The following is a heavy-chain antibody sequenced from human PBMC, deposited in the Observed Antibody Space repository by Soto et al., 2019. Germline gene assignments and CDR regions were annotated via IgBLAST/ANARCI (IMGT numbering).Heavy chain of an antibody. J-gene: IGHJ5*02. CDR3: ARLPAAVNWFDP. V-gene: IGHV4-59*08. D-gene: IGHD2-2*01. CDR2: IYYRGNT. CDR1: DGYVSDYY. Sequence: SETQSLTCSVSDGYVSDYYWSWVRQPPGRGLEWIGYIYYRGNTNCNPSLKSRVTISVDTSKNQFSLTLSSVTAADTAVYYCARLPAAVNWFDPWGQGTLVTVSS.